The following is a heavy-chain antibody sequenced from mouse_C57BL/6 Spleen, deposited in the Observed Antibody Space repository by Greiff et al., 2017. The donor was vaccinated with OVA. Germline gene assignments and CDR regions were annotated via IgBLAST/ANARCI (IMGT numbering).Heavy chain of an antibody. D-gene: IGHD4-1*01. CDR1: GFTFSSYA. V-gene: IGHV5-4*03. CDR2: ISDGGSYT. Sequence: EVMLVESGGGLVKPGGSLKLSCAASGFTFSSYAMSWVRQTPEKRLEWVATISDGGSYTYYPDNVKGRFTISRDNAKNNLYLQMSHLKSEDTAMYYCARLTGYYFDYWGQGTTLTVSS. J-gene: IGHJ2*01. CDR3: ARLTGYYFDY.